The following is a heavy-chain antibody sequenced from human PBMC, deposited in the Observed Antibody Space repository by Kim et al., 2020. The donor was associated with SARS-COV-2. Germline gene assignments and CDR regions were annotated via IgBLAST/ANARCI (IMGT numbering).Heavy chain of an antibody. J-gene: IGHJ3*02. V-gene: IGHV4-59*08. D-gene: IGHD2-2*01. CDR2: IYYSGST. CDR1: GGSISSYY. CDR3: ARHEWRSVVVPAARGAFDI. Sequence: SETLSLTCTVSGGSISSYYWSWIRQPPGKGLEWIGYIYYSGSTNYNPSLKSRVTISVDTSKNQFSLKLSSVTAADTAVYYCARHEWRSVVVPAARGAFDIWGQGTMVTVSS.